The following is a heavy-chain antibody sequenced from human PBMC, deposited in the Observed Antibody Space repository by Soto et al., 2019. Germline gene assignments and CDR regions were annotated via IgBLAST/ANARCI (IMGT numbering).Heavy chain of an antibody. Sequence: EVQLVESGGGLVQPGGSLRLSCAASGFTFSSYSMNWVRQAPGKGLEWVSYISSSSSTIYYADSVKGRFTISRDNVKNSLYLQMNSLRDENTAVFYCARDNVGYCSSTSCYAPQQYYYYGMDVWGQGTTVTVSS. J-gene: IGHJ6*02. CDR3: ARDNVGYCSSTSCYAPQQYYYYGMDV. CDR2: ISSSSSTI. CDR1: GFTFSSYS. V-gene: IGHV3-48*02. D-gene: IGHD2-2*01.